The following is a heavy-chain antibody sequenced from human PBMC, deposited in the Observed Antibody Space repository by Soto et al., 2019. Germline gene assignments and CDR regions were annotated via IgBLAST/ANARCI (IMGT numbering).Heavy chain of an antibody. CDR2: INHSGST. V-gene: IGHV4-34*01. D-gene: IGHD3-22*01. Sequence: SETLSPTYLFCGRSFGGCYWSRVRQPPGMGLEWIGEINHSGSTNYNPSLKSRVTISVDTSKNQFSLKLSSVTAADTAVYYCARGWNTYYYDSSGYYYGYWGQGTLVTVSS. CDR3: ARGWNTYYYDSSGYYYGY. J-gene: IGHJ4*02. CDR1: GRSFGGCY.